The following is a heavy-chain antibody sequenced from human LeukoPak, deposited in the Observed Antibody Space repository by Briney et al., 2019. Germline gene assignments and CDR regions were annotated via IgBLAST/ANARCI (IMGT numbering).Heavy chain of an antibody. J-gene: IGHJ4*02. D-gene: IGHD1-26*01. CDR1: GFTFSNYW. CDR2: INSDGSST. CDR3: ARDGGYSGSPYDY. Sequence: QPGGSLRLSRAASGFTFSNYWMHWVRQAPGKGLVWVSRINSDGSSTTYADSVKGRFTISRDNAKNTLYLQMSSLRAEDTAVYYCARDGGYSGSPYDYWGQGTLVTVSS. V-gene: IGHV3-74*01.